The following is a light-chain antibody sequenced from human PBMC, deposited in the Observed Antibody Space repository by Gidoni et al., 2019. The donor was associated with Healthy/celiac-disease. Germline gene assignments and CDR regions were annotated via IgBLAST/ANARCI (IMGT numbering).Light chain of an antibody. Sequence: QSALTQPASVSGSPGQSITISCTGTSSDSGRYNLVSWYQQQPGQATKLLIYEGSQRPSGVSKRFSGSKSGNTASLTISGLQAEDEADYYCCSYAGSSTYVFGTGTKVTVL. V-gene: IGLV2-23*01. J-gene: IGLJ1*01. CDR1: SSDSGRYNL. CDR2: EGS. CDR3: CSYAGSSTYV.